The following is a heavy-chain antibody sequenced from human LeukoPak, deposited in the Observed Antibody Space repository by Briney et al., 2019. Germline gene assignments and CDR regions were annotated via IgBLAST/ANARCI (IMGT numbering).Heavy chain of an antibody. CDR3: ANVDTAMGGGSDFDY. V-gene: IGHV3-30-3*01. D-gene: IGHD5-18*01. CDR2: ISYDGSNK. Sequence: GRSLRLSCAASGFTFSGYAMPWVRQAPGKGLEWVAVISYDGSNKYYADSVKGRFTISRDNSKNTLYLQMNSLRAEDTDVYYCANVDTAMGGGSDFDYWGQGTLVTVSS. CDR1: GFTFSGYA. J-gene: IGHJ4*02.